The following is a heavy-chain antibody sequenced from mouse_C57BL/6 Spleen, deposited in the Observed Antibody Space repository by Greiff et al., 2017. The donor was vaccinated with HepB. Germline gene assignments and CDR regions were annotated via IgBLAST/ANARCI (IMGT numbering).Heavy chain of an antibody. CDR3: ARRGDYDDSWFAY. J-gene: IGHJ3*01. Sequence: ESGPGLVKPSQSLSLTCSVTGYSITSGYYWNWIRQFPGNKLEWMGYISYDGSNNYNPSLKNRISITRDTSKNQFFLKLNSVTTEDTATYYCARRGDYDDSWFAYWGQGTLVTVSA. CDR2: ISYDGSN. V-gene: IGHV3-6*01. CDR1: GYSITSGYY. D-gene: IGHD2-4*01.